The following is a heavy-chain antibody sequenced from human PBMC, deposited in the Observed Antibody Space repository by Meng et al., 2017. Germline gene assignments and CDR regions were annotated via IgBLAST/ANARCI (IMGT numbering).Heavy chain of an antibody. V-gene: IGHV1-8*01. D-gene: IGHD4-17*01. Sequence: ASVKVSCKASGYTFTSYDINWVRQATGQGLEWMGWMNPNSGNTGYAQKFQGRVTMTRNTSISTAYMELSSPRSEDTAVYYCARGNQYGNWFDPWGQGTLVTVSS. J-gene: IGHJ5*02. CDR1: GYTFTSYD. CDR2: MNPNSGNT. CDR3: ARGNQYGNWFDP.